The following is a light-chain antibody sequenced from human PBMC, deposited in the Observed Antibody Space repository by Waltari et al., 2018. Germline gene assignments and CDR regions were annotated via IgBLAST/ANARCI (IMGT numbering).Light chain of an antibody. CDR1: NSDVGGYNY. J-gene: IGLJ2*01. CDR3: SSYTSSSSPRV. V-gene: IGLV2-14*01. CDR2: EVS. Sequence: QSALTQPASVSGSSGQSITISSTGTNSDVGGYNYVPWHQQHPGKAPKLMIYEVSNRPSGVSKRCCGSKSGNTASLTISGLQDEDEADYYCSSYTSSSSPRVFGGGTKLTVL.